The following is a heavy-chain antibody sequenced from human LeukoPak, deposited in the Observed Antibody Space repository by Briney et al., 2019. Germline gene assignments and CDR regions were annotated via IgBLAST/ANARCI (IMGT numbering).Heavy chain of an antibody. CDR1: GGSISSGDYY. Sequence: PSQTLSLTCTVSGGSISSGDYYWSWIRQPPGKGLEWIGYIYYSGSTYYNPSLKSRVTISVDTSKNQLSLKLSSVTAADTAVYYCATSTRVGPCYYYGMDVWGQGTTVTVSS. CDR2: IYYSGST. CDR3: ATSTRVGPCYYYGMDV. D-gene: IGHD1-26*01. V-gene: IGHV4-30-4*01. J-gene: IGHJ6*02.